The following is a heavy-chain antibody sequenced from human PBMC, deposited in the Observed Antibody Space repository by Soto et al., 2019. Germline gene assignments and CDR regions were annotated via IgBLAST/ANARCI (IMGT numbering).Heavy chain of an antibody. CDR3: ASERSAQYFDY. Sequence: ASVKVSCKASGGTFSSHGIAWVRQVPGQGLEWMGGIMPTFGSATYAPKFRGRVTISADRSTSTAYMELSSLRSEDTAVYFCASERSAQYFDYWGQGTLVTVSS. J-gene: IGHJ4*02. CDR2: IMPTFGSA. D-gene: IGHD1-26*01. V-gene: IGHV1-69*06. CDR1: GGTFSSHG.